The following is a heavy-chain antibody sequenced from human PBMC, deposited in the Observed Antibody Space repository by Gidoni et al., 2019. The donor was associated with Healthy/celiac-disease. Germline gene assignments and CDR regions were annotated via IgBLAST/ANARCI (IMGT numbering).Heavy chain of an antibody. CDR3: ARQEWAARPFPFDY. D-gene: IGHD6-6*01. CDR2: IYPGDSDT. J-gene: IGHJ4*02. CDR1: GYSFTSYW. Sequence: EVQLVQSGAEVKKPGESLKISCKGSGYSFTSYWIGWVRQMPGKGLEWMGIIYPGDSDTRYKSISTAYLQWSSLKASDTAMYYCARQEWAARPFPFDYWGQGTLVTVSS. V-gene: IGHV5-51*01.